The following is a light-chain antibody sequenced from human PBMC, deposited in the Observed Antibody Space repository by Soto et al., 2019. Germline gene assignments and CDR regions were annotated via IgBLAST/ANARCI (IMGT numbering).Light chain of an antibody. J-gene: IGLJ3*02. V-gene: IGLV2-14*01. CDR2: DVS. Sequence: QSALTQPASVSGSPGQSITISCTGTSSDVGRYNFVSWYQQHPGKAPKLMIYDVSNRPSGVSNRFSGSKSANTASLTISGLQAEDEAEDYCSSYTSSSTEVFGGGTKLTVL. CDR1: SSDVGRYNF. CDR3: SSYTSSSTEV.